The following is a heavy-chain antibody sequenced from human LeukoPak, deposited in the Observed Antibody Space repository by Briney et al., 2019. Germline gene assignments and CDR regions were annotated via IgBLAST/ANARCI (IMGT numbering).Heavy chain of an antibody. CDR1: GFTVSSNY. V-gene: IGHV3-66*01. CDR3: ASSQIYGYFDY. D-gene: IGHD3-16*01. Sequence: KPGGSLRLSCAASGFTVSSNYMSWVRQAPGKGLEWVSVIYSGGSTYYADSVKGRFTISRDNSKNTLYLQMNSLRAEDTAVYYCASSQIYGYFDYWGQGTLVTVSS. CDR2: IYSGGST. J-gene: IGHJ4*02.